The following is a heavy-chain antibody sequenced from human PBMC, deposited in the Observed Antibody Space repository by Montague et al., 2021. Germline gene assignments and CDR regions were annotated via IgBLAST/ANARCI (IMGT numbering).Heavy chain of an antibody. CDR1: GFTFSSYD. Sequence: SLRLSCAASGFTFSSYDMHWVRQATGKGLEWVSAIGTAGDTYYPGSVKGRFTISRENAKNSLYLQMNGLRAGDTAVYYCARGAHSSGYYGYYYYYGMDVWGQGTTVTVSS. J-gene: IGHJ6*02. D-gene: IGHD3-22*01. CDR3: ARGAHSSGYYGYYYYYGMDV. CDR2: IGTAGDT. V-gene: IGHV3-13*04.